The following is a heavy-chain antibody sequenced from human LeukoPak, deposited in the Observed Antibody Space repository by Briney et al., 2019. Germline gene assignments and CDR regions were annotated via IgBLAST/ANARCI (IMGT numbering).Heavy chain of an antibody. CDR2: TSAYNGNT. CDR1: GYTFTSYG. D-gene: IGHD2-15*01. V-gene: IGHV1-18*01. J-gene: IGHJ4*02. Sequence: GASVKVSCKASGYTFTSYGISWVRQAPGQGLEWMGWTSAYNGNTNYAQKLQGRVTMTTDTSTSTAYMELRSLRSDDTAVYYCARSRGYCSGGSCSAGYWGQGTLVTVSS. CDR3: ARSRGYCSGGSCSAGY.